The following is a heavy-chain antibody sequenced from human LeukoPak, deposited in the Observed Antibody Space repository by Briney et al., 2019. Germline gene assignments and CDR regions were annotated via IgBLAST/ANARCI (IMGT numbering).Heavy chain of an antibody. V-gene: IGHV3-30-3*01. Sequence: QPGGSLRLSCAASGFTFSSYAMHWVRQAPGKGLEWVAVISYDGSNKYYADSVKGRFTISRDNSKNTLYLQMNSLRAEDTAVYYCAKDRRPSEGFGELLDVELDYWGQGTLVTVSS. D-gene: IGHD3-10*01. CDR2: ISYDGSNK. CDR3: AKDRRPSEGFGELLDVELDY. CDR1: GFTFSSYA. J-gene: IGHJ4*02.